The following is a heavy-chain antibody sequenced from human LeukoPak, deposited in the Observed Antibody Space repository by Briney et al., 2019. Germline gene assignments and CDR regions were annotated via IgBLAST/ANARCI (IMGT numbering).Heavy chain of an antibody. V-gene: IGHV3-64*02. D-gene: IGHD2-15*01. CDR2: ISRTWGST. CDR1: GFTFSNYA. Sequence: GGSLRLSCSASGFTFSNYAMHWVRQAPGKGLEYVSAISRTWGSTYYAASLEGRVTISRDNSKNTLYLQMGSLRAEDMGVYYCARLSTTSYCSGGSCYIDYWGQGTLVTVSS. J-gene: IGHJ4*02. CDR3: ARLSTTSYCSGGSCYIDY.